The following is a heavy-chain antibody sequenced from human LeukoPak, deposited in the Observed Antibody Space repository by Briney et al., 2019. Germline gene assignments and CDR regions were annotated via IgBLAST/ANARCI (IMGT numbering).Heavy chain of an antibody. Sequence: ASVKVSCKASGYTFTGYYMHWVRQAPGQGLEWMGWINPNSGGTNYAQKFQGRVTMTRDTSISTAYMELSRLRSGDTAVYYCARGGRYCSGGSCYTLLTFDYWGQGTLVTVSS. D-gene: IGHD2-15*01. V-gene: IGHV1-2*02. CDR3: ARGGRYCSGGSCYTLLTFDY. CDR1: GYTFTGYY. CDR2: INPNSGGT. J-gene: IGHJ4*02.